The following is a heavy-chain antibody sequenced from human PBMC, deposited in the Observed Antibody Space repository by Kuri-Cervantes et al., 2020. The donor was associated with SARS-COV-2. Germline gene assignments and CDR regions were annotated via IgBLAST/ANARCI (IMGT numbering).Heavy chain of an antibody. J-gene: IGHJ4*02. CDR1: GFTFSSYS. CDR3: ARDPSSYGDYVGSYFDY. D-gene: IGHD4-17*01. V-gene: IGHV3-48*02. CDR2: INSGSSIT. Sequence: LSLTCAVSGFTFSSYSMNWVRQAPGKGLEWVSYINSGSSITYYADSVKGRFTISRDNAKGALYLQMSSLRDEDTAVYYCARDPSSYGDYVGSYFDYWGQGTLVTVSS.